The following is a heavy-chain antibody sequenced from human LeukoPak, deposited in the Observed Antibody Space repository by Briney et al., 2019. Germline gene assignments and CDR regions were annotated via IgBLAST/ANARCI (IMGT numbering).Heavy chain of an antibody. CDR2: IYYSGST. CDR1: GVSISSSSYY. D-gene: IGHD1-26*01. V-gene: IGHV4-39*07. Sequence: SETLSLTCTVSGVSISSSSYYWGWIRQPPGKGLEWIGSIYYSGSTYYNPSLKSRVTISVDTSKNQFSLKLSSVTAADTAVYYCAGLYSGSSYFDYWGQGTLVTVSS. J-gene: IGHJ4*02. CDR3: AGLYSGSSYFDY.